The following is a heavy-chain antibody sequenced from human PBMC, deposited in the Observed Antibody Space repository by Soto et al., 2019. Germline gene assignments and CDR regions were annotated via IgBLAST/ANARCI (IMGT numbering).Heavy chain of an antibody. V-gene: IGHV1-69*02. CDR2: IIPILGIA. Sequence: QVQLVQSGAEVKKPGSSVKVSCKASGGTFSSYTISWVRQAPGQGLEWMGRIIPILGIANYAQKFQGRVTITAAKSTSTAHMELRSLRSEDTAVYYCARDDGLAYCGGDCYSWGQGALVTVSS. J-gene: IGHJ4*02. CDR1: GGTFSSYT. D-gene: IGHD2-21*02. CDR3: ARDDGLAYCGGDCYS.